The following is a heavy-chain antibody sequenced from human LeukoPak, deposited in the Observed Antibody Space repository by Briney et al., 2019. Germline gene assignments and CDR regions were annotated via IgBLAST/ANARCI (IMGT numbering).Heavy chain of an antibody. CDR2: ISGSAHKI. J-gene: IGHJ4*02. CDR3: AGRVTGYSSGYVY. Sequence: PGGSLRLSCVASGITFSNYAVSWVRQAPEKGLDWVSVISGSAHKIRYADSVKGRFTISRDNSENIVYLQMNILRAEDTAVYYCAGRVTGYSSGYVYWGQGTLVTVSS. V-gene: IGHV3-23*01. CDR1: GITFSNYA. D-gene: IGHD5-18*01.